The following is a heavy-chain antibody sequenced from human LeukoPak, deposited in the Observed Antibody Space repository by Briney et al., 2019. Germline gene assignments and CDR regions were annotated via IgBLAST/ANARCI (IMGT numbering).Heavy chain of an antibody. J-gene: IGHJ4*02. CDR1: GYTFTGYY. CDR3: ASWDWNPNYYFDY. V-gene: IGHV1-2*06. Sequence: ASVKVSCKASGYTFTGYYMHWVRQAPGQGLEWMGRINPNSGGTNYAQKFQGRVIMTRDTSITTAYMELSSLRSDDTAVYYCASWDWNPNYYFDYWGQGTLVTVSS. D-gene: IGHD1-1*01. CDR2: INPNSGGT.